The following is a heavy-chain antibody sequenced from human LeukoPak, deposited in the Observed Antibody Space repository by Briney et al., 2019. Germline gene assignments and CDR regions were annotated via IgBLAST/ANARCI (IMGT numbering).Heavy chain of an antibody. Sequence: GGSLRLSCAASGFTFSSYSMNWVRQAPGKGLEWVSYISSSSSTIYYADSVKGRFTISRDNAKNSLYLQMNSLRAEDTAVYYCARGLEWLPTPPYYYYYYMDVWGKGTTVTVSS. CDR2: ISSSSSTI. CDR3: ARGLEWLPTPPYYYYYYMDV. D-gene: IGHD3-3*01. V-gene: IGHV3-48*01. J-gene: IGHJ6*03. CDR1: GFTFSSYS.